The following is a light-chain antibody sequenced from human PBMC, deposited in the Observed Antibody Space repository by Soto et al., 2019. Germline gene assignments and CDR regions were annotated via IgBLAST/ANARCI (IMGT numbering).Light chain of an antibody. V-gene: IGKV1-5*01. CDR2: DAS. J-gene: IGKJ1*01. Sequence: IQLTQSPSTLSASVGDRVTITCRASQSISSWLAWYQQKPGQAPKLLIYDASSLESGVPSRFSGSGSGTEFTLTISSLQPDDFATYHCQQYNSYWTFGQGTKVDIK. CDR1: QSISSW. CDR3: QQYNSYWT.